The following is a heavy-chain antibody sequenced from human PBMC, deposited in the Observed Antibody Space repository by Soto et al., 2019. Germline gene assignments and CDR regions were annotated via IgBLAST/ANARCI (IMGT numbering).Heavy chain of an antibody. Sequence: QVQLVESGGGLVKPGRSLRLSCVASGFTLSDYYMSGISQAPGKGLEWVSYISSSGTIYKYADSVKGLFTISRYNVKNSLFLQMNGLRAEDTAVYYCARPTMGNYYYMDVWGKGTTVTVSS. D-gene: IGHD3-10*01. CDR1: GFTLSDYY. J-gene: IGHJ6*03. CDR3: ARPTMGNYYYMDV. V-gene: IGHV3-11*01. CDR2: ISSSGTIY.